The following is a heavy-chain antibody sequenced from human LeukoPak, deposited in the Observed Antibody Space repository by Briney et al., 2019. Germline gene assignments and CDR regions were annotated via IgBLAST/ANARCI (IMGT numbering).Heavy chain of an antibody. CDR1: GGSIRSSYYY. D-gene: IGHD1-1*01. CDR2: IYYSGST. V-gene: IGHV4-39*07. J-gene: IGHJ4*02. Sequence: PSETLSLTCTVSGGSIRSSYYYWGWIRQPPGKGLEWIGSIYYSGSTNYNPSLKSRVTISVDTSKNQFSLKLSSVTAADTAVYYCARDGIATDYWGQGTLVTVSS. CDR3: ARDGIATDY.